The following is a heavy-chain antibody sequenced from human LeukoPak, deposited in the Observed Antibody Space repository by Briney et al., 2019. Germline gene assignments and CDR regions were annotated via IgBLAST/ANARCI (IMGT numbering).Heavy chain of an antibody. CDR1: GFTFSISA. Sequence: GGSLRLSCSASGFTFSISAMHWVRQAPGKGLQYVSVISGDGVTTSYADFVKGRFTISRDNSKNTVYLQMSSLRAEDTAVYYCVKGAWSGYYDFFDYWGQGTLVTVSS. CDR3: VKGAWSGYYDFFDY. CDR2: ISGDGVTT. J-gene: IGHJ4*02. V-gene: IGHV3-64D*06. D-gene: IGHD3-3*01.